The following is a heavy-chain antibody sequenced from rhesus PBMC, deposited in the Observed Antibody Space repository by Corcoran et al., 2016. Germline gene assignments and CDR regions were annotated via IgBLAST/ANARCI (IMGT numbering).Heavy chain of an antibody. CDR2: IYGSGGST. CDR1: GGSISSSNW. V-gene: IGHV4-93*01. CDR3: ARDHCTSTTCYSFYFDY. D-gene: IGHD2-2*01. Sequence: QVQLQESGPAVVKPSETLSLTCAVSGGSISSSNWWSWIRQSPGKGLEWIGGIYGSGGSTEYNPSLKSRVAISNDTSKIQFSRKLSSVTADDAAVYYCARDHCTSTTCYSFYFDYWGQGVLVTVSS. J-gene: IGHJ4*01.